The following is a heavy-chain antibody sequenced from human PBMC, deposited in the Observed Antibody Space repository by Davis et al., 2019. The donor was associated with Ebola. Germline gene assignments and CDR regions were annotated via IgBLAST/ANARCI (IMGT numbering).Heavy chain of an antibody. Sequence: SVKVSCKASGGTFNTYAISWVRQAPGQGLDWMGGIIPVSGIPKYAQKFQGRVTMTKDTSTSTVYMELSSLISEDTAVYYCARDDRYSHSWLGWTYWGQGTLVTVSS. CDR2: IIPVSGIP. V-gene: IGHV1-69*10. CDR3: ARDDRYSHSWLGWTY. CDR1: GGTFNTYA. D-gene: IGHD3-9*01. J-gene: IGHJ4*02.